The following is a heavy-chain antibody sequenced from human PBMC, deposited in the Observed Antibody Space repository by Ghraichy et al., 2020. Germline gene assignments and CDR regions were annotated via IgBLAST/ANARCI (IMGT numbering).Heavy chain of an antibody. CDR2: ISSSSSTI. J-gene: IGHJ4*02. CDR3: AREYSSGWYGADY. Sequence: RGSLRLSCAASGFTFSSYSMNWVRQAPGKGLEWVSYISSSSSTIYYADSVKGRFTISRDNAKNSLYLQMNSLRAEDTAVYYCAREYSSGWYGADYWGQETLVTVSS. V-gene: IGHV3-48*04. CDR1: GFTFSSYS. D-gene: IGHD6-19*01.